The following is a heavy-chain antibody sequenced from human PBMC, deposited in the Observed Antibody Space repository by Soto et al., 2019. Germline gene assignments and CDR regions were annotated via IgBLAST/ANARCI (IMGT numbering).Heavy chain of an antibody. Sequence: SVKDSCEASGGTFSSYAISWVRQAPVQGLEWMGGIIPIFGTANYAQKFQGRVTITADESTSTAYMELSSLRSEDTAVYYCATPSPSRLEGVVVTAIPLDYWGQGTLVTV. V-gene: IGHV1-69*01. J-gene: IGHJ4*02. CDR3: ATPSPSRLEGVVVTAIPLDY. D-gene: IGHD2-21*02. CDR2: IIPIFGTA. CDR1: GGTFSSYA.